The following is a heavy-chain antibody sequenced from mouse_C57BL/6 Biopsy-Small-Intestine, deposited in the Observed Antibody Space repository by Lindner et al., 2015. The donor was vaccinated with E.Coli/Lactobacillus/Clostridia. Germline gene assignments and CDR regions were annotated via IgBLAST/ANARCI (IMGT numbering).Heavy chain of an antibody. V-gene: IGHV1S29*02. J-gene: IGHJ1*01. Sequence: SVKVSCKASGYTFNNYHINWVRQAPGQGLEWMGWVSPNNGDTGSAQIFQGRVTMTWDISTDTAHMELNSLKSEDTAIYFCARSRLQYYVPYSYGLDVWGQGTSVTVSS. CDR3: ARSRLQYYVPYSYGLDV. CDR1: GYTFNNYH. CDR2: VSPNNGDT. D-gene: IGHD1-1*01.